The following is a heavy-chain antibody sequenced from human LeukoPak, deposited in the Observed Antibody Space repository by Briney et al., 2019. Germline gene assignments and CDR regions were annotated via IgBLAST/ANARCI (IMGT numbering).Heavy chain of an antibody. V-gene: IGHV3-23*01. CDR1: GFTFSSSA. CDR3: AKHNIDY. Sequence: PGGSLRLSCAASGFTFSSSAMSWVRQAPGKGLEWVSAISNNGGYTYYADSVQGRFTISRDNSKSTLCLQMNSLRAEDTAVYYCAKHNIDYWGQGTLVTVSS. J-gene: IGHJ4*02. CDR2: ISNNGGYT. D-gene: IGHD1-1*01.